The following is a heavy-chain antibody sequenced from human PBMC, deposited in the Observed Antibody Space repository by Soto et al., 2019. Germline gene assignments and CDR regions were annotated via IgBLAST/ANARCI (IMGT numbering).Heavy chain of an antibody. V-gene: IGHV3-23*01. CDR1: GFTFSSYA. D-gene: IGHD3-3*01. J-gene: IGHJ3*02. CDR2: ISGSGGST. Sequence: GGSLRLSCAASGFTFSSYAMSWVRQAPGKGLEWVSAISGSGGSTYYADSVKGRFTISRDNSKNTLYLQMNSLRAEDTAVYYCAKGGRFLDVSRRWAFDIWGQGTMVTVSS. CDR3: AKGGRFLDVSRRWAFDI.